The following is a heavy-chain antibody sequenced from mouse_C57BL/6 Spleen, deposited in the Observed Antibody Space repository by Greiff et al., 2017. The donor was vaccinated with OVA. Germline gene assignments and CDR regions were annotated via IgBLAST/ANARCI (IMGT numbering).Heavy chain of an antibody. CDR2: ISNLAYSI. CDR1: GFTFSDYG. Sequence: EVKVEESGGGLVQPGGSLKLSCAASGFTFSDYGMAWVRQAPRKGPEWVAFISNLAYSIYYADTVTGRFPISRENAKNTLYLEMSSLRSEDTAMYYCARRNGYYHAMDYWGQGTSVTVSS. J-gene: IGHJ4*01. CDR3: ARRNGYYHAMDY. V-gene: IGHV5-15*04. D-gene: IGHD2-2*01.